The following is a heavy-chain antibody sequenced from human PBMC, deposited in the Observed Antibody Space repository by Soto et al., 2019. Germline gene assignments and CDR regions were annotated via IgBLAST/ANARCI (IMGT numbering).Heavy chain of an antibody. CDR1: GYTLTSKA. J-gene: IGHJ4*02. CDR2: INAATGDT. D-gene: IGHD3-10*01. V-gene: IGHV1-3*01. CDR3: ARARTYYFGSGLDS. Sequence: QVQLVQSGAEVKKPGASVTVSCKASGYTLTSKAMHWVRQAPGQRLEWMGWINAATGDTNYSEKFQRRVTISRDTSANTTSMELSSLRSEDTAVYYCARARTYYFGSGLDSWGQGTLVTVSS.